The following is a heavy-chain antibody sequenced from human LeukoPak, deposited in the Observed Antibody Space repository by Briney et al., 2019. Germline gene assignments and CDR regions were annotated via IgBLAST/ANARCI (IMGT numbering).Heavy chain of an antibody. D-gene: IGHD2-2*01. CDR2: IIPIFGTA. CDR3: ARDLGPAAMDY. Sequence: GASVKVSCKASGGTFSSYAISWVRQAPGQGLGWMGGIIPIFGTANYAQKFQGRVTITADESTSTAYMELSSLRSEDTAVYYCARDLGPAAMDYWGQGTLVTVSS. CDR1: GGTFSSYA. V-gene: IGHV1-69*13. J-gene: IGHJ4*02.